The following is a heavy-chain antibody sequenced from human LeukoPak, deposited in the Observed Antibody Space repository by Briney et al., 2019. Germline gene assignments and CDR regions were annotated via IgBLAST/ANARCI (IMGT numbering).Heavy chain of an antibody. Sequence: SETLSLTCTVSGGSISSYYWSWIRQPPGKGLEWIGYIYTSWSTNYNPSLKSRVTISVDTSKNQFSLKLSSVTAADTAVYYCARLGRNIVVVPAAIRVDNWFDPWGQGTLVTVSS. J-gene: IGHJ5*02. CDR1: GGSISSYY. V-gene: IGHV4-4*09. CDR2: IYTSWST. CDR3: ARLGRNIVVVPAAIRVDNWFDP. D-gene: IGHD2-2*01.